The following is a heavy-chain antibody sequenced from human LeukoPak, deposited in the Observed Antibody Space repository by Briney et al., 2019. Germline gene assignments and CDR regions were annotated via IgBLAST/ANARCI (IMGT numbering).Heavy chain of an antibody. CDR3: AKVGMVRYYYYYMDV. CDR2: ISYDGSNK. Sequence: GGSLRLSCAASGFTFSSYAMHWVRQAPGKGLEWVAVISYDGSNKYYADSVKGRFTISRDNSKNTLYLQMNSLRAEDTAVYYCAKVGMVRYYYYYMDVWGKGTTVTISS. J-gene: IGHJ6*03. V-gene: IGHV3-30*04. D-gene: IGHD3-3*01. CDR1: GFTFSSYA.